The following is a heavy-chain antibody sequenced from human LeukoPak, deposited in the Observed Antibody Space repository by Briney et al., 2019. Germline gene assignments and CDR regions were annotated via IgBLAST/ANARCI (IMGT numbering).Heavy chain of an antibody. J-gene: IGHJ4*02. Sequence: PSETLSLTCTVSGGSISSYYWSWIRQPPGKGLEWIGEINHSGSTNYNPSLKSRVTISVDTSKNQFSLKLSSVTAADTAVYYCARVKQQLVSVFDYWGQGTLVTVSS. V-gene: IGHV4-34*01. CDR3: ARVKQQLVSVFDY. D-gene: IGHD6-13*01. CDR1: GGSISSYY. CDR2: INHSGST.